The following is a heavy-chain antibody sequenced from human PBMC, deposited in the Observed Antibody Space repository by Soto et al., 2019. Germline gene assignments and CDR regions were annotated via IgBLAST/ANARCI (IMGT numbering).Heavy chain of an antibody. CDR2: ISAYNGNT. D-gene: IGHD2-8*02. V-gene: IGHV1-18*01. CDR1: GYTFSNYG. CDR3: ARDLDAGHTGFSYY. Sequence: APVKVSCKTSGYTFSNYGINWVRQAPGQGHEWMGWISAYNGNTNFAQKRQGRVSLTTDTSSTTAYMELRSLTSDDTAVYYCARDLDAGHTGFSYYWARGTLDTVSS. J-gene: IGHJ4*02.